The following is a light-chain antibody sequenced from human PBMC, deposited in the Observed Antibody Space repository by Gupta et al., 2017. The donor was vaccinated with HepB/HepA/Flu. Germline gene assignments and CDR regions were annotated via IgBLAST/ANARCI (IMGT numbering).Light chain of an antibody. Sequence: QSALTQPASVSGSPGQSITISCTGTSRDIGAYDSVSWYQQYPGKAPKLLIYVVAARPSGIATRFSGSKSGTTASLTITGLQTEDEAAYFCISVTSTRTLVVFGGGTKLTVL. CDR3: ISVTSTRTLVV. V-gene: IGLV2-14*03. J-gene: IGLJ2*01. CDR2: VVA. CDR1: SRDIGAYDS.